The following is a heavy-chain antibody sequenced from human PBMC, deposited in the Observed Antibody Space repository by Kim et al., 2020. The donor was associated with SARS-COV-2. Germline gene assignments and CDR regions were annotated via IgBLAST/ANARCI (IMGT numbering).Heavy chain of an antibody. Sequence: GGSLRLSCTASGFNFRVYYMSWIRQSPGKGLEWVSYITSGGDNKYYANSVKGRFTISRDNAKTSLFLQMKSLTADDTAVYYCARNPPGPMGEKPWGQGT. CDR3: ARNPPGPMGEKP. V-gene: IGHV3-11*01. CDR2: ITSGGDNK. J-gene: IGHJ5*02. CDR1: GFNFRVYY. D-gene: IGHD2-21*01.